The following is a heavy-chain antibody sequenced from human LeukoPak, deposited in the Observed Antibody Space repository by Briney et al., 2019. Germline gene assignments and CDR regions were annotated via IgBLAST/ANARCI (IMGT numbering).Heavy chain of an antibody. CDR1: GYTFTSYD. Sequence: GASVKVSCKASGYTFTSYDISWVRQAPGQGLEWMGWISAYNGNTNYAQKLKGRVTMTTDTSTSTAYMELRSLRSDDTAVYYCARVVATEAPPRPYIWFDPWGQGTLVTVSS. CDR3: ARVVATEAPPRPYIWFDP. CDR2: ISAYNGNT. J-gene: IGHJ5*02. D-gene: IGHD5-12*01. V-gene: IGHV1-18*01.